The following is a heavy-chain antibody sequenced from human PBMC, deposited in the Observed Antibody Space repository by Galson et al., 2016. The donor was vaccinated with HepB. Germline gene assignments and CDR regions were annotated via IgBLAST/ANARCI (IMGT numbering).Heavy chain of an antibody. CDR2: ISRSVHSI. V-gene: IGHV3-21*01. CDR3: ARAPTMITFGGLIVGDLDY. J-gene: IGHJ4*02. D-gene: IGHD3-16*02. Sequence: SLRLSCAASGYAFSNYSMNWVRQSPGKGLEWVTSISRSVHSIYYADSVQGRFTITRDNTKNSLYLQMNSLRADDTAVYYCARAPTMITFGGLIVGDLDYWGQGTLVTVSS. CDR1: GYAFSNYS.